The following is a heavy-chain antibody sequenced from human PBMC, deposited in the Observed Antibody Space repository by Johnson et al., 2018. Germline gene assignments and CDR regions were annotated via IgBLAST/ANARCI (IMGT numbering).Heavy chain of an antibody. CDR2: INRDGSTT. Sequence: VQLGESGGGLVHTGGSLRLSCAASGFTFSSYWMHWVRQAPGKGLVWVSRINRDGSTTSYADSVKGRFTISRDNAKNTLYLQMNSLRAEDMATYYCTRDWNNAYDIWGQGTMVAVSS. V-gene: IGHV3-74*01. J-gene: IGHJ3*02. CDR1: GFTFSSYW. CDR3: TRDWNNAYDI. D-gene: IGHD1-1*01.